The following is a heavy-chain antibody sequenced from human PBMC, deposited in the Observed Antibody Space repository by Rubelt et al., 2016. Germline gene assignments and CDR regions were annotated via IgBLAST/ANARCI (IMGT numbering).Heavy chain of an antibody. Sequence: VQLVESGGGVVQPGRSLRLSCAASGFTFSSYSMNWVRQAPGKGLEWVSYISSSSSTIYYADSVKGRFTISRDNAKNSLYLQMNSLRAEDTAVYYCARDRGSSSTDYWGQGTLVTVSS. CDR1: GFTFSSYS. CDR3: ARDRGSSSTDY. V-gene: IGHV3-48*04. CDR2: ISSSSSTI. J-gene: IGHJ4*02. D-gene: IGHD6-6*01.